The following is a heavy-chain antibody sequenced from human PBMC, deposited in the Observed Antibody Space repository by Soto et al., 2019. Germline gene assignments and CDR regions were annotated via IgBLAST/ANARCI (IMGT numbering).Heavy chain of an antibody. V-gene: IGHV5-51*01. J-gene: IGHJ5*02. D-gene: IGHD6-13*01. CDR2: IYPGDSDT. CDR3: ARQGSSSWYPTLCFDP. Sequence: GESLKISCKGSGYSFPSYWIGWVRQMPGKGLEWMGVIYPGDSDTRYSPSFQGQVTISADKSISTAYLQWSSLKASDTAMYYRARQGSSSWYPTLCFDPWGQGTLVTVSS. CDR1: GYSFPSYW.